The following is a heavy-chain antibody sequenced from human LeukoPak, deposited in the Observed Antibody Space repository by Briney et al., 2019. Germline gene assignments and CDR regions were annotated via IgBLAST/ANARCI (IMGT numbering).Heavy chain of an antibody. CDR2: ISAYNGNT. Sequence: ASVKVSCKASGYTFTSYGISWVRQAPGQGLEWMGWISAYNGNTNYAQKLQGRVTMTTDTSTSTAYMELRSLRSDVTAVYYCARVGYCSSTSCYGLGGMDVWGQGTTVTVSS. D-gene: IGHD2-2*01. J-gene: IGHJ6*02. V-gene: IGHV1-18*01. CDR3: ARVGYCSSTSCYGLGGMDV. CDR1: GYTFTSYG.